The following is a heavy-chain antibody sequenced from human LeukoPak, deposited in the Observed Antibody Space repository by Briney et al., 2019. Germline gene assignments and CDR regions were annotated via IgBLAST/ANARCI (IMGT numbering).Heavy chain of an antibody. CDR2: INPEGAST. Sequence: GGSLRLSCTASGFAFSTYWMFSVRQAPGKGLVWVSQINPEGASTTYGDPAKGRFTASRDNAKNALHLQMNSLRVDDTAVYYCARGKAITAGIDFWGQGILVTVSS. CDR3: ARGKAITAGIDF. V-gene: IGHV3-74*01. CDR1: GFAFSTYW. J-gene: IGHJ4*02. D-gene: IGHD6-19*01.